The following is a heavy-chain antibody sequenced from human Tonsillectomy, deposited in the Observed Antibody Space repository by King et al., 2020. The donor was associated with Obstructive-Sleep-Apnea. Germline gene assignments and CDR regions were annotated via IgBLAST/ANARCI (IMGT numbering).Heavy chain of an antibody. V-gene: IGHV4-59*01. J-gene: IGHJ6*02. Sequence: VQLQESGPGLVKPSETLSLTCTVSGGSIIGYYWTWIRQPPGKGLEWIGFIHYGGNSNHNPSLMSRVTISVDTSKNQFSMKLTSVTAADAAVYYCARNRVDYSGSGSYYYGMDVWGQGTTVTVSS. CDR3: ARNRVDYSGSGSYYYGMDV. D-gene: IGHD3-10*01. CDR1: GGSIIGYY. CDR2: IHYGGNS.